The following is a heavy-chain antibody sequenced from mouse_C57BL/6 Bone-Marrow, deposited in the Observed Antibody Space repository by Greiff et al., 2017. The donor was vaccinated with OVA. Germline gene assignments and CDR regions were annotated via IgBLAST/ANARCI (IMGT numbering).Heavy chain of an antibody. Sequence: EVQLVESGGGLVKPGGSLKLSCAASGFTFSSYAMSWVRQTPEKRLEWVATISDGGSYTYYPDNVKGRFTISRDNAKNNLYLQMSHLKSDDTSIYYWAREGSPFYFDYWGQGTTLTVSS. V-gene: IGHV5-4*01. CDR3: AREGSPFYFDY. CDR1: GFTFSSYA. J-gene: IGHJ2*01. CDR2: ISDGGSYT.